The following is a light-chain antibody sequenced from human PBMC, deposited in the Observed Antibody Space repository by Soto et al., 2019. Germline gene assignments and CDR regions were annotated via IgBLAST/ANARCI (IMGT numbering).Light chain of an antibody. CDR3: QQYGSSPGT. J-gene: IGKJ1*01. Sequence: EIVLTQSPGTLSLSPREISTLSCMASQSVSSTYLIWYQQKPGQAPRLLIFGASIRDTGVTDRFSGSGSGTDFTLTISRLEAEDSAVYYCQQYGSSPGTFGQGTKVDIK. V-gene: IGKV3-20*01. CDR2: GAS. CDR1: QSVSSTY.